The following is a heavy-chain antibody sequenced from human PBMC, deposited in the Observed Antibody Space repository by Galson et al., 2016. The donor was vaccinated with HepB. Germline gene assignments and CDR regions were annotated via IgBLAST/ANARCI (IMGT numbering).Heavy chain of an antibody. Sequence: SLRLSCAASGFTFNYFAMSWVRQAPGKGLEWVSGISETGGTTFYTDSVKGRFTISKDHSKTTLSLQMNSLRAEDTAIYYCAKSSRWGLTTGFDSWGQGTLVTVSS. CDR2: ISETGGTT. J-gene: IGHJ4*02. CDR1: GFTFNYFA. CDR3: AKSSRWGLTTGFDS. V-gene: IGHV3-23*01. D-gene: IGHD6-19*01.